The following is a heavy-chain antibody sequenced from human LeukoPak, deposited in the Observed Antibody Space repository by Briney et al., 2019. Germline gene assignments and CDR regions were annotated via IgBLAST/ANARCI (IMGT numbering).Heavy chain of an antibody. Sequence: SETLSLTCTVSGGSISSSSDYWRWSRQPPGKGLEWIGRIYYSGRTYYNPSLKSRVTISVAQSKNQFSLKLSSVNAADTAVYYCARGRSGYDSHWGQGTLVTVSS. CDR2: IYYSGRT. CDR1: GGSISSSSDY. V-gene: IGHV4-39*01. J-gene: IGHJ4*02. CDR3: ARGRSGYDSH. D-gene: IGHD5-12*01.